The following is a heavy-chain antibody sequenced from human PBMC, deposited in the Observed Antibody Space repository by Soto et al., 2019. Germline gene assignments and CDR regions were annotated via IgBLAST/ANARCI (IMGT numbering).Heavy chain of an antibody. Sequence: HPGGSLRLSCAASGFTFSSYGMSWVRQAPGKGLEWVSVISGSGSNTYYRDSVKGRFTISRDNAKNTLYLQVNSLRAEDTALYYCAKANCSCTSCFLEFWGQGTLVTVSS. J-gene: IGHJ4*02. D-gene: IGHD2-2*01. CDR1: GFTFSSYG. CDR2: ISGSGSNT. V-gene: IGHV3-23*01. CDR3: AKANCSCTSCFLEF.